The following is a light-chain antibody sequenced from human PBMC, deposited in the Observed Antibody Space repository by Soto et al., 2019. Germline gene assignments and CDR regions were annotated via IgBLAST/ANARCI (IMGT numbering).Light chain of an antibody. V-gene: IGLV1-40*01. CDR3: QSYDSSLSAHVV. J-gene: IGLJ2*01. CDR2: GNS. Sequence: QSVLTQPPSVSGAPGQRVTISCTGSSSNIRAGYDVHWYQQLPGTAPKLLIYGNSNRPSGVPDRFSGSKSGTSASLAITGLHAEDEADYYCQSYDSSLSAHVVFGGGTKLTVL. CDR1: SSNIRAGYD.